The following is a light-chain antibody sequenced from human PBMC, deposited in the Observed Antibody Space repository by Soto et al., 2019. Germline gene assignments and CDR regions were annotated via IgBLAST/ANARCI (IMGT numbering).Light chain of an antibody. CDR1: KLGDKY. CDR2: QDS. CDR3: QAWDSSTYV. J-gene: IGLJ1*01. V-gene: IGLV3-1*01. Sequence: SYELTQPPSVSLSPGQTASITCSGDKLGDKYACWYQQKPGQSPVLAIYQDSKRPSGIPERFSGSNSGNTATLTISGTQAMDEADYYCQAWDSSTYVFGTGTKVTVL.